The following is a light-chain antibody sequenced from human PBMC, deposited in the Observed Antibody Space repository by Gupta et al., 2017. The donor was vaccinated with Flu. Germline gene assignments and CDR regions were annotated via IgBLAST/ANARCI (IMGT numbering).Light chain of an antibody. Sequence: SYELTQPPSVSVSPGQTASITCSGDKLGDKYACWYQQKPGQSPVLVIYQDSKRPSGIPERFSGSNSGNTATLTISGTQAMEEADYYCTEWDSSTVVFGGGTKLTVL. CDR2: QDS. CDR3: TEWDSSTVV. J-gene: IGLJ2*01. V-gene: IGLV3-1*01. CDR1: KLGDKY.